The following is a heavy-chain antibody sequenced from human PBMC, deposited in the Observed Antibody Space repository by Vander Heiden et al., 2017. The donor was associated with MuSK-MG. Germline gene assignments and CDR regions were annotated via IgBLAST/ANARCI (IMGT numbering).Heavy chain of an antibody. CDR2: IAYDGSNK. CDR1: ACAYGTYG. J-gene: IGHJ4*02. V-gene: IGHV3-30*18. Sequence: GQLLESGGGVVPPGRSLRVACSASACAYGTYGLSWVRQAPGKGLEWVGVIAYDGSNKYYADSVKGRFTISRDNSKNTLYLQMNSLRAEDTAVYYCAKGGIGVVVAAHFDYWGQGTLVTVSS. D-gene: IGHD2-15*01. CDR3: AKGGIGVVVAAHFDY.